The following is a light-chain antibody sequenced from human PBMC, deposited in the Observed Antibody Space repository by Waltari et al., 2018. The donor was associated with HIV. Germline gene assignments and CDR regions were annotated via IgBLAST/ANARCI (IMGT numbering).Light chain of an antibody. Sequence: DIVLTQSPGTLSLSPGERATLSCRASQRVSSSYLAWYQQKPGQAPRLLIYGTASMATGIPDRFSGSGSGTDFTLTISRLEPEDFAVYYCQQYGSSPYTFGQGTKLEIK. V-gene: IGKV3-20*01. CDR1: QRVSSSY. J-gene: IGKJ2*01. CDR2: GTA. CDR3: QQYGSSPYT.